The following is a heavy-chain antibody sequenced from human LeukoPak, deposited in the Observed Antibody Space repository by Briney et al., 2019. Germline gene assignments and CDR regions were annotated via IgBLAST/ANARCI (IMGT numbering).Heavy chain of an antibody. J-gene: IGHJ3*02. CDR1: GYTFTNYY. V-gene: IGHV1-46*01. CDR2: VNPNDGST. Sequence: ASVKVSCKGFGYTFTNYYMHWVRQAPGQGPEWMGIVNPNDGSTTYVQKFQGRVTMTRDMSTNTVYMELSSLRSDDTAEYFCAIVSPMTTVARGQGAFDIWGQGTMVIVSA. CDR3: AIVSPMTTVARGQGAFDI. D-gene: IGHD4-23*01.